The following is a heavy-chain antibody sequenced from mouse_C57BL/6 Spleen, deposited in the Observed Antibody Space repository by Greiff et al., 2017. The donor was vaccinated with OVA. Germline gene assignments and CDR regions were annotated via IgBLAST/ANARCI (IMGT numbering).Heavy chain of an antibody. CDR2: IYPRSGNT. Sequence: VQLQQSGAELARPGASVKLSCKASGYTFTSYGLSWVKQRTGQGLEWIGEIYPRSGNTYYNEKFKGKATLTADKSSSTAYMELRSLTSEDSAVYFCAREGYDSYYFDYWGQGTTLTVSS. CDR1: GYTFTSYG. J-gene: IGHJ2*01. CDR3: AREGYDSYYFDY. D-gene: IGHD2-4*01. V-gene: IGHV1-81*01.